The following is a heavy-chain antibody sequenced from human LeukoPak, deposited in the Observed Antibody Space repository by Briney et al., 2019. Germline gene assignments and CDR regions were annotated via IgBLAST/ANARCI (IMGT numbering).Heavy chain of an antibody. CDR3: ARQSRSLNWFDP. CDR2: IYYSGST. D-gene: IGHD3-16*01. CDR1: GGSIISYY. V-gene: IGHV4-59*08. J-gene: IGHJ5*02. Sequence: SETLSVTCTVSGGSIISYYWSWIRQLQGKGLEWIGYIYYSGSTSYNPSLKSRVTISVDTSKNQFSLKLSSVTAADTAVYYCARQSRSLNWFDPWGRGTLVTVSS.